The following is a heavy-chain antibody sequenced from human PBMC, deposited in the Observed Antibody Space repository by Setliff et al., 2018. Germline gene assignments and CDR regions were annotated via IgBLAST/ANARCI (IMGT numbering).Heavy chain of an antibody. J-gene: IGHJ4*02. Sequence: GALRLSCAASGFTFSSYGMHWVRQAPGKGLEWVAVIWYDGSNKYYADSVKGRFTISRDNAKNSLYLQMNSLRAEDTAVYYCARDGGEYWGQGTLVTSPQ. V-gene: IGHV3-33*01. D-gene: IGHD3-16*01. CDR2: IWYDGSNK. CDR3: ARDGGEY. CDR1: GFTFSSYG.